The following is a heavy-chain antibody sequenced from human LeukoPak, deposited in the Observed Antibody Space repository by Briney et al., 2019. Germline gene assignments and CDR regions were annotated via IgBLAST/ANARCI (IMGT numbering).Heavy chain of an antibody. J-gene: IGHJ4*02. CDR2: VHLDGRT. D-gene: IGHD2/OR15-2a*01. CDR3: AREGDFYRPLDY. Sequence: PLETLSLTCDVSGGSVTSTNWWTWFRQPPGKGLEWIGEVHLDGRTNYNPSLKSRLVMSADLPENHISLKLTSVTAADTAVYYCAREGDFYRPLDYSGQGTLVTVSS. CDR1: GGSVTSTNW. V-gene: IGHV4-4*02.